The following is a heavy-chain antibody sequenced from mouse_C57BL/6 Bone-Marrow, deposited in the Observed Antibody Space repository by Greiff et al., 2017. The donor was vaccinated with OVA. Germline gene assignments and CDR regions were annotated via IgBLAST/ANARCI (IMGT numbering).Heavy chain of an antibody. J-gene: IGHJ4*01. Sequence: EVNLVESGGGLVKPGGSLKLSCAASGFTFSSYAMSWVRQTPEKRLEWVATISDGGSYTYYPDNVKGRFTISRDNAKNNLYLQMSHLKSEDTAMYYCASPYYYGSSYGAMDYWGQGTSVTVSS. D-gene: IGHD1-1*01. CDR1: GFTFSSYA. V-gene: IGHV5-4*03. CDR2: ISDGGSYT. CDR3: ASPYYYGSSYGAMDY.